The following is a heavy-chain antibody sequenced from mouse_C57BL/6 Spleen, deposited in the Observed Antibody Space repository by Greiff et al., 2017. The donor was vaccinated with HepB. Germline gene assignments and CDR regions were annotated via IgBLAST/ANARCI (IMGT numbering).Heavy chain of an antibody. J-gene: IGHJ4*01. CDR1: GFTFSSYA. Sequence: EVMLVESGGGLVKPGGSLKLSCAASGFTFSSYAMSWVRQTPEKRLEWVATISDGGSYTYYPDNVKGRFTISRDNAKNNLYLQMSHLKSEDTAMYYCARADWALYYAMDYWGQGTSVTVSS. CDR3: ARADWALYYAMDY. D-gene: IGHD4-1*01. CDR2: ISDGGSYT. V-gene: IGHV5-4*03.